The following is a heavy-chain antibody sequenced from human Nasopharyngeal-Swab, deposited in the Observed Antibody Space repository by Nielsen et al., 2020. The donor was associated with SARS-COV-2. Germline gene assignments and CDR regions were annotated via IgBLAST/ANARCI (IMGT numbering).Heavy chain of an antibody. V-gene: IGHV5-51*01. Sequence: GESLKISCQGSGFSFTHHWIAWVRQMPGKGLEWMGTIYPVGSDVTYSPSFQGQVTMSVDTSITTAYLQLSTLRASDTAMYFCARGTTTGIDYWGQGTLVTVSS. D-gene: IGHD4-17*01. J-gene: IGHJ4*02. CDR1: GFSFTHHW. CDR2: IYPVGSDV. CDR3: ARGTTTGIDY.